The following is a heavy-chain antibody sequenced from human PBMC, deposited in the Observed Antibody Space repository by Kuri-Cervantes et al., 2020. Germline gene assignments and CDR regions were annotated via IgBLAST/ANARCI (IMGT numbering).Heavy chain of an antibody. CDR1: GFTFSSYA. J-gene: IGHJ4*02. CDR3: ARDGRYCSGGNCYSGFDY. D-gene: IGHD2-15*01. V-gene: IGHV3-23*01. Sequence: ETLSLTCAASGFTFSSYAMSWVRQAPGKGLEWVSAISGSGGSTYYADSVKGRFTISRDNAKNSLYLQMNSLRAEDTAVYYCARDGRYCSGGNCYSGFDYWGQGTLVTVSS. CDR2: ISGSGGST.